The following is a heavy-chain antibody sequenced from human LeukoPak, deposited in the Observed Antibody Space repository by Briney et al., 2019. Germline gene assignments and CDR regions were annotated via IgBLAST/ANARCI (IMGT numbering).Heavy chain of an antibody. D-gene: IGHD5-12*01. J-gene: IGHJ5*02. CDR2: ISYDASKQ. CDR3: AKCGYSGYGGNWFDP. V-gene: IGHV3-30*18. CDR1: GFTFSNYG. Sequence: PGGSLRLSCAASGFTFSNYGMHWVRQAPGKGLEWVAVISYDASKQYYADSVKGRFTISRDSSKNTLYLQMNSLRPDDTAVYYCAKCGYSGYGGNWFDPWGQGTPVTVSS.